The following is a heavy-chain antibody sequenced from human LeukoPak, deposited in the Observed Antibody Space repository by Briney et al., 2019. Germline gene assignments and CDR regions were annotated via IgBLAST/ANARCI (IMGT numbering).Heavy chain of an antibody. D-gene: IGHD3-3*01. CDR3: ARTYDFGRGPPGDAFDN. CDR1: GFTFTMFG. J-gene: IGHJ3*02. V-gene: IGHV3-48*01. CDR2: IDARSGIV. Sequence: QPGGSLRLSCAASGFTFTMFGMNWVRQAPGKGLEWVSYIDARSGIVYYADSVQGRFTISRDDAKDSVFLQMNSLRVDGTAVYYCARTYDFGRGPPGDAFDNWGQGTLVTVPS.